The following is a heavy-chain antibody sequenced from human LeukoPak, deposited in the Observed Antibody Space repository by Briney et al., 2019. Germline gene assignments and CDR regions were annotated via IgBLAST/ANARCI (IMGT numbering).Heavy chain of an antibody. CDR2: ISSSSSYI. V-gene: IGHV3-21*01. D-gene: IGHD3-22*01. CDR3: AREPYYYDSSGYYRDY. CDR1: GFTFSSYS. J-gene: IGHJ4*02. Sequence: GGSLRLSCAASGFTFSSYSMNWVRQAPGKGLEWVSSISSSSSYIYYADSVKGRFTISRDNAKNSLYLQMNSLRAEDTAVYYCAREPYYYDSSGYYRDYWGQGTLVTVPS.